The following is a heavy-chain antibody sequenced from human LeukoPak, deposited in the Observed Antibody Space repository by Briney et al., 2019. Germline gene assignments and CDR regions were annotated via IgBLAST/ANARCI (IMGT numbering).Heavy chain of an antibody. D-gene: IGHD6-13*01. CDR1: GGSISGYY. V-gene: IGHV4-59*01. CDR2: IYYNGNT. CDR3: ARVFYSSSWYLDY. J-gene: IGHJ4*02. Sequence: SETLSLTCTVSGGSISGYYWSWIRQPPGKGLEWIGSIYYNGNTNYNPSLKSRVTMSVDTSKNQFPLNLSSVTAADTAVYYCARVFYSSSWYLDYWGQGTLVTVSS.